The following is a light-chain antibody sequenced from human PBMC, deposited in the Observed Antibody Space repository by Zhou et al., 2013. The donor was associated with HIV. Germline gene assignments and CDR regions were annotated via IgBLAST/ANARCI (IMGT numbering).Light chain of an antibody. CDR3: QQYVDWRGLT. J-gene: IGKJ4*01. CDR1: QSVSNY. CDR2: AAS. V-gene: IGKV3D-15*01. Sequence: EIVMTQSPATLSVSPGERVTLSCRASQSVSNYLAWYQHNPGQAPRLLIYAASTRATGIPARFSGSGSETEFTLTISSLQSEDFAVYYCQQYVDWRGLTFGGGTTV.